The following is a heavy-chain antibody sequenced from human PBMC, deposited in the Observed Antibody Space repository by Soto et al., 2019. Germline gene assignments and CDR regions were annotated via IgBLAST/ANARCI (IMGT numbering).Heavy chain of an antibody. D-gene: IGHD3-9*01. CDR3: ARIGAGYYRYYYYGMDV. J-gene: IGHJ6*02. V-gene: IGHV4-34*01. CDR1: GGSFSGYY. CDR2: INHSGST. Sequence: SETLSLTCAVYGGSFSGYYWSWIRQPPGKGLEWIGEINHSGSTNYNPSLKSRVTISVDTSKNQFSLKLSSVTAADTAVYYCARIGAGYYRYYYYGMDVWGQGTTVTVSS.